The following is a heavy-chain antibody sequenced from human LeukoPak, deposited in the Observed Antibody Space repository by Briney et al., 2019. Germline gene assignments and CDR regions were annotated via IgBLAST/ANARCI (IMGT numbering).Heavy chain of an antibody. J-gene: IGHJ4*02. CDR2: ISGSGGST. CDR3: AKEPGTWGSRFDY. D-gene: IGHD7-27*01. Sequence: RGSLRLSCAPSGFTLSRYAMSWVRQAPGKGLEWVSGISGSGGSTHYADSVKGRFTISIDNSKNTLYLQMHSLRVEDTAVYYCAKEPGTWGSRFDYWGQGTLVTVSS. V-gene: IGHV3-23*01. CDR1: GFTLSRYA.